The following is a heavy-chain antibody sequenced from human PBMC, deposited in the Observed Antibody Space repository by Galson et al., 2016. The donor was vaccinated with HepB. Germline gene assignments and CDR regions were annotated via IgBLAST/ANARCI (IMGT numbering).Heavy chain of an antibody. J-gene: IGHJ5*02. V-gene: IGHV5-51*01. Sequence: QSGAEVKKPGESRKISCKGSGFNFAKHWIGWVRQMRGKVLEWMGIIYPGDSDTKYSPSFQGQVTTSADKSISTAYLQWGSLKASDTAMYYCTRVSDSGAASQRKFEPWGQRTLVTLST. CDR2: IYPGDSDT. D-gene: IGHD4/OR15-4a*01. CDR1: GFNFAKHW. CDR3: TRVSDSGAASQRKFEP.